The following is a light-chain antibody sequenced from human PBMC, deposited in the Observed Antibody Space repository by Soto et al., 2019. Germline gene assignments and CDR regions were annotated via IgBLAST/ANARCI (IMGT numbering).Light chain of an antibody. Sequence: DIQMAHSPSTLSGSVGDRGTISCRASQTISSWLAWYQQKPGKAPKILIYKASTLKSGVPSRFRGSGSGTEFTLTLSRLQPDDFETYYCQHYNSYSEAFGQGTKVDIK. CDR3: QHYNSYSEA. V-gene: IGKV1-5*03. CDR2: KAS. J-gene: IGKJ1*01. CDR1: QTISSW.